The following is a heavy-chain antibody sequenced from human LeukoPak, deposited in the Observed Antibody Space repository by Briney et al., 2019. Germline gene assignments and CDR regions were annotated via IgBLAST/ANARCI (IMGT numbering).Heavy chain of an antibody. D-gene: IGHD7-27*01. CDR1: GFTFSDCW. J-gene: IGHJ4*02. Sequence: PGGSLRLSCATSGFTFSDCWMSWVRQAPGKGLEWVGRIKRKIDGETTDYGAPVKGRFTISRDDSKNTLYLQMNSLQTEDTAVYYCVAELGSSELDYWGQGTLVTVSS. CDR2: IKRKIDGETT. CDR3: VAELGSSELDY. V-gene: IGHV3-15*01.